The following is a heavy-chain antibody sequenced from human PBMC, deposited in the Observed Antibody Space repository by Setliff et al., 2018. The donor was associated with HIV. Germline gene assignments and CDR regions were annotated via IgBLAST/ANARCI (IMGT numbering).Heavy chain of an antibody. Sequence: LSLTCSVSGGSISSGYYYWTWIRQHPGKGLEWIGNIFYSGSTYYNPSLKSRVTILVDASKNQFSLKLTSVTAADTALYYCASGRGAKGGYDYFGSWGQGTLVTVSS. V-gene: IGHV4-31*03. CDR2: IFYSGST. CDR3: ASGRGAKGGYDYFGS. CDR1: GGSISSGYYY. J-gene: IGHJ4*02. D-gene: IGHD5-12*01.